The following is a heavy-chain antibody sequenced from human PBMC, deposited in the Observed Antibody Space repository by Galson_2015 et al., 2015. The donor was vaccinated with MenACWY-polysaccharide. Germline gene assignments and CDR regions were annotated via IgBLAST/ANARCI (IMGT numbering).Heavy chain of an antibody. CDR3: ARDSLAVAGRDY. V-gene: IGHV3-66*01. CDR1: GFTVSSNY. CDR2: IYSGGST. J-gene: IGHJ4*02. Sequence: SLRLSCAASGFTVSSNYMTWVRQAPGKGLEWVSVIYSGGSTYYADSVKGRFTISRDKSKNTLYLQKNSLRAEDTAVYDCARDSLAVAGRDYSGQGTLVTVSS. D-gene: IGHD6-13*01.